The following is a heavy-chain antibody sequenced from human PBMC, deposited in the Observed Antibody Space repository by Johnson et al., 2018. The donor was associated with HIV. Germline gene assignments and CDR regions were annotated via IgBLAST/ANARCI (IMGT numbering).Heavy chain of an antibody. Sequence: VQLLESGGGLVKPGGSLRLSCAASGFSFRNAWMSWVRQAPGKGLEWVGRIKTKTDGGTTDYAAPVKGRFTISRDDSKNTLYMQMNSLKTEDTAVYYCTTDYHVVFGAFDIWDQGTMVTVSS. CDR2: IKTKTDGGTT. CDR1: GFSFRNAW. J-gene: IGHJ3*02. CDR3: TTDYHVVFGAFDI. D-gene: IGHD1-14*01. V-gene: IGHV3-15*01.